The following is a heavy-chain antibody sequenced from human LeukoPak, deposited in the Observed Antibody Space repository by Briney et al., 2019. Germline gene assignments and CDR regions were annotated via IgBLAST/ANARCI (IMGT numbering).Heavy chain of an antibody. CDR2: MNPNSGNT. V-gene: IGHV1-8*01. CDR1: GYTFTSYD. CDR3: ARALLGPVATPVYYGMDV. J-gene: IGHJ6*02. D-gene: IGHD2-15*01. Sequence: GASVKVSCKASGYTFTSYDINWVRQATGPGLEWMGWMNPNSGNTGYAQKFQGRVTMTRNTSISTAYMELSSLRSEDTAVYYCARALLGPVATPVYYGMDVWGQGTTVTVSS.